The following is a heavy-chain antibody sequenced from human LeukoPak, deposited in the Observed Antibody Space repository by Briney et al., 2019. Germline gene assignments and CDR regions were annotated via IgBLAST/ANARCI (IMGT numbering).Heavy chain of an antibody. CDR1: GGSISSYY. CDR2: IYYSGST. Sequence: SETLSLTCTVSGGSISSYYWSWIRQPPGKGLEWIGYIYYSGSTNYNPSLKSRVTISVDTSKNQFSLKLSSVTAADTAVYYCARGGCSSTSCLSLDPWGQGTLVTVSS. D-gene: IGHD2-2*01. J-gene: IGHJ5*02. V-gene: IGHV4-59*01. CDR3: ARGGCSSTSCLSLDP.